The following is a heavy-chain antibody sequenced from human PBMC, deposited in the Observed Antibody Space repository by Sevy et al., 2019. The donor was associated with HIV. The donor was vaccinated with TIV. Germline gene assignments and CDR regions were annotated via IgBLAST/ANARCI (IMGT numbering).Heavy chain of an antibody. CDR3: ARDASRYDSSGYLDY. D-gene: IGHD3-22*01. V-gene: IGHV1-69*13. Sequence: ASVKVSCKASGGTFSSYAISWVRQAPGQGLEWMGGIIPIFGTANYAQKFQGRVTITADESTSTAYMELSSLRSEDTAGDYCARDASRYDSSGYLDYWGQGTLVTVSS. CDR2: IIPIFGTA. J-gene: IGHJ4*02. CDR1: GGTFSSYA.